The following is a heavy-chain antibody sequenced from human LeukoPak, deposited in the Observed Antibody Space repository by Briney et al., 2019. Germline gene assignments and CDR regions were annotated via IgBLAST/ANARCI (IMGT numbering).Heavy chain of an antibody. CDR3: ARYASGSYFDY. Sequence: SETLSLTCSVSGGSISSSSYYWGWIRQPPGKGLEWIGSIYYSGSTYYNPSLKSRVTISVDTSKNQFSLKLSSVTAADTAVYYCARYASGSYFDYWGQGTLVTVSS. CDR1: GGSISSSSYY. V-gene: IGHV4-39*01. J-gene: IGHJ4*02. CDR2: IYYSGST. D-gene: IGHD1-26*01.